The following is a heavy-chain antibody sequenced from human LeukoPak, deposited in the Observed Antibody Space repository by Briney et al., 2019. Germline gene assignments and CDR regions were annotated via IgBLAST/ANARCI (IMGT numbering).Heavy chain of an antibody. V-gene: IGHV1-69*13. CDR1: GGTFSSYA. CDR3: AKTLGYSGYFSP. J-gene: IGHJ5*02. CDR2: IIPIFGTA. Sequence: GASEKVSCKASGGTFSSYAISWVRQAPGQGLEWMGGIIPIFGTANYAQKFQGRVTITADESTSTAYMELSSLRAEDTAVYYCAKTLGYSGYFSPWGQGTLVTVSS. D-gene: IGHD3-22*01.